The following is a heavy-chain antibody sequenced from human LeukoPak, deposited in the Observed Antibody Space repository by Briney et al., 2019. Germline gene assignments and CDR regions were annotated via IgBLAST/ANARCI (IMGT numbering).Heavy chain of an antibody. CDR3: AREGRNWFDP. J-gene: IGHJ5*02. CDR1: GYTVTDYG. V-gene: IGHV1-18*01. Sequence: ASVQVSCKASGYTVTDYGISWVRQVPGQGLEWMGCISAYNGNTNYAQKLQGRVTLTTDTSTSTAYMELSSLRSEDTAVYYCAREGRNWFDPWGQGTLVTVSS. CDR2: ISAYNGNT.